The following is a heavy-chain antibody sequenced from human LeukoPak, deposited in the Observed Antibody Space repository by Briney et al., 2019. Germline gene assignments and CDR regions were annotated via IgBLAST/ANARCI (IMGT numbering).Heavy chain of an antibody. Sequence: GGSLRLSCAAPGFTFSSYSMNWVRQAPGKGLEWVLYISSSSSTIYYADSVKGRFTISRDNAKNSLYLQMNSLRAEDTAVYYCARDSKFWSGYYTLANFDYWGQGTLVTVSS. CDR2: ISSSSSTI. J-gene: IGHJ4*02. CDR1: GFTFSSYS. CDR3: ARDSKFWSGYYTLANFDY. V-gene: IGHV3-48*01. D-gene: IGHD3-3*01.